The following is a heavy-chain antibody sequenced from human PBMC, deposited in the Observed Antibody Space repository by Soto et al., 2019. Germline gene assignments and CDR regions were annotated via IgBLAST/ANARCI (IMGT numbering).Heavy chain of an antibody. Sequence: QVQLVQSGAAVKKPGSSVKVSCKASGGTFSNYAISWVRQAPGQGLEWMGGITPIFGTANYAQKFQGRVTITPDESMHXAYMELSRLRSDDTAVYYCAQTLGLAVAGPGRFDLWGRGTLVTVSS. CDR3: AQTLGLAVAGPGRFDL. D-gene: IGHD6-19*01. CDR1: GGTFSNYA. CDR2: ITPIFGTA. V-gene: IGHV1-69*05. J-gene: IGHJ2*01.